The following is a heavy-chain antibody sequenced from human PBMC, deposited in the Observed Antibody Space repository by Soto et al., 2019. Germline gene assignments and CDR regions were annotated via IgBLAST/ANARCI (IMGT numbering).Heavy chain of an antibody. CDR1: GFTFSSYG. CDR2: IWYDGSNK. Sequence: QVQLVESGGGVVQPGRSLRLSCAASGFTFSSYGMHWVRQAPGKGLEWVAVIWYDGSNKYYADSVKGRFTISRDNSXXTLYLQMNSLRAEDTAVYYCARDRVTLRYFDWLFYWGQGTLVTVSS. J-gene: IGHJ4*02. D-gene: IGHD3-9*01. CDR3: ARDRVTLRYFDWLFY. V-gene: IGHV3-33*01.